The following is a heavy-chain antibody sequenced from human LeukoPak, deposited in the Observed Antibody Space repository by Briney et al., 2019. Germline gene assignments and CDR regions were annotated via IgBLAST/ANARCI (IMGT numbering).Heavy chain of an antibody. CDR3: ARHRAYSSSSPFDY. D-gene: IGHD6-6*01. CDR2: IYYSGST. V-gene: IGHV4-59*08. J-gene: IGHJ4*02. CDR1: GGSISSYY. Sequence: PSETLSLTCTVPGGSISSYYWSWIRQPPGKGLEWIGYIYYSGSTNYNPSLNSRVTISVDTSKNQFSLKLSSVTAADTAVYYCARHRAYSSSSPFDYWGQGTLVTVSS.